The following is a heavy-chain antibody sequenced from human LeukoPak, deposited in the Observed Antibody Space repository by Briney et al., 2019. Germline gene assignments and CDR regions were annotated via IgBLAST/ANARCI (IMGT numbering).Heavy chain of an antibody. CDR3: ARDRRALWFGEA. CDR2: IKSDGSST. V-gene: IGHV3-74*01. Sequence: GGSLRLSCAASGFTFSSYWMYWVRQAPGKGLVWVSRIKSDGSSTRYADSVKGRFTISRDNAKKTLYLQMNSLRAEDTAVYYCARDRRALWFGEAWGQGTLVTVSS. D-gene: IGHD3-10*01. CDR1: GFTFSSYW. J-gene: IGHJ5*02.